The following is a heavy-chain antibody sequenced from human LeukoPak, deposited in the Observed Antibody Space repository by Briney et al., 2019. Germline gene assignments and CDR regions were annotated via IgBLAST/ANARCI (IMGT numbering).Heavy chain of an antibody. CDR1: GYSISSGYY. J-gene: IGHJ5*02. Sequence: PSETLSLTCTVSGYSISSGYYWGWIRQPPGKGLEWIGSIYHSGSTYYNPSLKSRVTISVDTSKNQFSLKLSSVTAADTAVYYCARVGATSGPWGQGTLVTVSS. CDR3: ARVGATSGP. CDR2: IYHSGST. D-gene: IGHD1-26*01. V-gene: IGHV4-38-2*02.